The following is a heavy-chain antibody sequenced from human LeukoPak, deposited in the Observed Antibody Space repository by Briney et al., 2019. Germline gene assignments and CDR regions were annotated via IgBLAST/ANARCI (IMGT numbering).Heavy chain of an antibody. J-gene: IGHJ4*02. Sequence: PGRSLRLSCEPHGFTFSNYGMHWVRQPPGKGLEWVAFISYGETEKQYADYVKCRFAISRDDSKNTLFLQMNSLRDEDTAIYYCAKVHGWGRQLGYYFDYWGQGTLVTVSS. CDR2: ISYGETEK. D-gene: IGHD2-15*01. CDR3: AKVHGWGRQLGYYFDY. V-gene: IGHV3-33*06. CDR1: GFTFSNYG.